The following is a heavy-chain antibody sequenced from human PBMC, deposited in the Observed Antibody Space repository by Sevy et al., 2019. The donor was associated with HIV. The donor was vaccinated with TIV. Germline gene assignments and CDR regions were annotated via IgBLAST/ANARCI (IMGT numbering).Heavy chain of an antibody. CDR1: GGSISSYY. CDR2: IYYSGST. V-gene: IGHV4-59*01. CDR3: AREPRITIFGVVSKGAFDI. Sequence: SETLSLTCTVSGGSISSYYWSWIRQPPGKGLEWIGYIYYSGSTNYNPSLKSRVTISVDTSKNQFSLKLSSVTAADTAVYYCAREPRITIFGVVSKGAFDIWGQGTMFTVSS. J-gene: IGHJ3*02. D-gene: IGHD3-3*01.